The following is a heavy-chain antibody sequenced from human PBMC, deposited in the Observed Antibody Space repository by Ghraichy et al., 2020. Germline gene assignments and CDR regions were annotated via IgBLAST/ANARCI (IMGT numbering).Heavy chain of an antibody. CDR2: IKQDGSEK. CDR3: AKYSSSTSWWYYYYYYMDV. J-gene: IGHJ6*03. V-gene: IGHV3-7*01. D-gene: IGHD2-2*01. Sequence: GESLNISCAASGFTFSSYWMSWVRQAPGKGLEWVANIKQDGSEKYYVDSVKGRFTISRDNAKNSLYLQMNSLRAEDTAVYYCAKYSSSTSWWYYYYYYMDVWGKGTTVTVSS. CDR1: GFTFSSYW.